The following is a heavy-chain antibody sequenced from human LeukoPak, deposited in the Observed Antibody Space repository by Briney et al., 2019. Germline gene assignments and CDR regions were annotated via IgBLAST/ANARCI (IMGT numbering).Heavy chain of an antibody. V-gene: IGHV3-66*04. CDR1: GFTFSAYE. CDR3: ARQGFDY. Sequence: PGGSLRLSCAASGFTFSAYEMNWVRQAPGKGLEWVSVLYTGGSTSYADSVKGRFTISRDNSKNTLYLQMNSLRAEDTATYYCARQGFDYWGQGTLVTVSS. J-gene: IGHJ4*02. CDR2: LYTGGST.